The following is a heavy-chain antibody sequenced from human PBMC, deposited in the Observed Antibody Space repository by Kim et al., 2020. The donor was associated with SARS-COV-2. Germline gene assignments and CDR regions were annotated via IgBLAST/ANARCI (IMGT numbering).Heavy chain of an antibody. Sequence: SVKGRFTISRDNSKRTLFLQMNSLRVEDTAVYYCAKDLSGGRSHYYAMDVWGQGTTVTVSS. CDR3: AKDLSGGRSHYYAMDV. D-gene: IGHD1-26*01. V-gene: IGHV3-30*02. J-gene: IGHJ6*02.